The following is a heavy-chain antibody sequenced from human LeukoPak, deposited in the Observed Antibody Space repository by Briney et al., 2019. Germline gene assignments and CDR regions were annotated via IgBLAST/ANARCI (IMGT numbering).Heavy chain of an antibody. CDR1: GFTFSSFW. V-gene: IGHV3-7*03. CDR2: IKKDGSQK. J-gene: IGHJ4*02. CDR3: TRVFGGYDVSDY. D-gene: IGHD3-3*01. Sequence: PGGSLRLSCAASGFTFSSFWVSWVRQAPGKGLEGVANIKKDGSQKYYVDSVEGRFTISRDSAKNSLYLQMDSLRVDDTAVYYCTRVFGGYDVSDYWGQGTLVTVSS.